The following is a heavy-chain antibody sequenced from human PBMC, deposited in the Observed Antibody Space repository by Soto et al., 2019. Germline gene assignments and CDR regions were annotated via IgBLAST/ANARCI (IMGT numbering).Heavy chain of an antibody. D-gene: IGHD5-18*01. CDR3: TKRRDTAFFTPGFDS. CDR2: ITWNSGSI. V-gene: IGHV3-9*01. CDR1: GFTFDDYA. J-gene: IGHJ4*02. Sequence: GGSLRLSCAASGFTFDDYAMHWVRQAPGKGLEWVSGITWNSGSIGYADSVKGRFTISRDNAKSSLYLRMNFLRVEDTALYYCTKRRDTAFFTPGFDSWGQGTLVTVSS.